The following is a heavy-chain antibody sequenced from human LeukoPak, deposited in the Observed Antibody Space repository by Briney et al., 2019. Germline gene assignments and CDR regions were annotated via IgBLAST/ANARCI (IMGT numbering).Heavy chain of an antibody. Sequence: SETLSLTCTASGCCISSYYWSWTRQLPGKGLEWIGYIYYSGRTNYNPSLKNRVTISVDTSKNQFSLKLSSVTAADTAVDYCARDRITGICDCWGQRTLVTVSS. V-gene: IGHV4-59*13. CDR3: ARDRITGICDC. CDR2: IYYSGRT. CDR1: GCCISSYY. J-gene: IGHJ4*02. D-gene: IGHD1-20*01.